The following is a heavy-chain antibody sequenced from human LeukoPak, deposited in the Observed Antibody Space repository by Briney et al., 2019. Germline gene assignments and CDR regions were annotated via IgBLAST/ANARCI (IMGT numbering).Heavy chain of an antibody. J-gene: IGHJ6*02. D-gene: IGHD2-2*02. CDR3: ATIGGPASINCYYCGLDV. CDR2: ISYDGSNE. Sequence: GGFLRISWATSGFTLSSNAMHLIRQDPGKGLIWGAVISYDGSNEDYADSVKGRFTISRDNSKNTLYLQMNSLRVEDAAVYCCATIGGPASINCYYCGLDVWGQGTTVTVSS. CDR1: GFTLSSNA. V-gene: IGHV3-30*04.